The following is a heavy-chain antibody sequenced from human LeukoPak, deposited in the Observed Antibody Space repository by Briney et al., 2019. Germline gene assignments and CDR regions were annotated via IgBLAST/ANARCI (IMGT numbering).Heavy chain of an antibody. CDR3: ARFTGSGWTSDY. CDR2: MNPNSGNT. CDR1: GYTFTSYD. J-gene: IGHJ4*02. Sequence: ASVKVSCKASGYTFTSYDINWVRQATGQGLEWMGWMNPNSGNTGYAQKFQGRVTMTRNTSISTAYMELSRLRSDDTAVYYCARFTGSGWTSDYWGQGTLVTVSS. V-gene: IGHV1-8*01. D-gene: IGHD6-19*01.